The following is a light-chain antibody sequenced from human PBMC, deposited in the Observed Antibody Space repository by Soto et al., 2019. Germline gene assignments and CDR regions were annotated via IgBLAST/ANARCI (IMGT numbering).Light chain of an antibody. V-gene: IGLV1-40*01. CDR1: SSNIGAGYD. Sequence: QSVLTQPPSASGTPGQRVTISCSGSSSNIGAGYDVHWYQQIPGTAPKLLIFETKSRTSGVPDRFSASKSGTSASLAITGLQTEDEPHYYCQSYDNSVRGWVFGRGSQRAV. CDR3: QSYDNSVRGWV. CDR2: ETK. J-gene: IGLJ3*02.